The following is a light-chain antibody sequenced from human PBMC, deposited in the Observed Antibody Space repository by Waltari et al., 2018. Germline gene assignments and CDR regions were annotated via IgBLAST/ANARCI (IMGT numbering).Light chain of an antibody. CDR1: SGHSSYI. V-gene: IGLV4-60*03. CDR2: VEDSGRY. CDR3: ETWDSNSQV. J-gene: IGLJ3*02. Sequence: QPVLTQSSSASASLGSSVKLTCTLSSGHSSYIIAWHQQQPGKAPRYLMKVEDSGRYDRGSGGPVRFLGSGSGADRYLTISNFQSEDEAHYYCETWDSNSQVFGGGTKLTVL.